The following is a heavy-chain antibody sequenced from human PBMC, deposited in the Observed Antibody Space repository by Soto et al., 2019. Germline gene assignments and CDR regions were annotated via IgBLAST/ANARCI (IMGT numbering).Heavy chain of an antibody. CDR2: VNPNGGAT. Sequence: ASVKISCKASGYTFTDYYVHWVRQAPGQGLEWMGWVNPNGGATYYAQSFQGGVTMTWDTSITTAFMEVSRLRSDDTAVYYCARVRDYSNSMGVWGQGPTVTVCS. V-gene: IGHV1-2*02. J-gene: IGHJ6*02. CDR3: ARVRDYSNSMGV. D-gene: IGHD4-4*01. CDR1: GYTFTDYY.